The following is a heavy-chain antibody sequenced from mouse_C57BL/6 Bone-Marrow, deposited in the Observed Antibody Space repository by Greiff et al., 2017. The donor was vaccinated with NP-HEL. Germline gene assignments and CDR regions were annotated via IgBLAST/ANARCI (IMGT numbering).Heavy chain of an antibody. CDR3: ARRYYGSDYFDY. Sequence: ESGPGLVKPSQSLSLTCSVTGYSITSGYYWNWIRQFPGNKLEWMGYISYDGSNNYNPSLKNRISITRDTSKNQFFLKLNSVTTEDTATYYCARRYYGSDYFDYWGQGTTLTVSS. CDR1: GYSITSGYY. J-gene: IGHJ2*01. CDR2: ISYDGSN. V-gene: IGHV3-6*01. D-gene: IGHD1-1*01.